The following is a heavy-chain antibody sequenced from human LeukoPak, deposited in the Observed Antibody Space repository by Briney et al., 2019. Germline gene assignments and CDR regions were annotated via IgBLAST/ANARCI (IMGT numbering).Heavy chain of an antibody. CDR3: ARVTPYDSSGYYPDY. V-gene: IGHV3-33*01. J-gene: IGHJ4*02. CDR2: IWYDGNNK. D-gene: IGHD3-22*01. CDR1: GFTFSSYG. Sequence: GGSLRLSCAASGFTFSSYGMHWVRQAPGKGLEWVAVIWYDGNNKYYADSVKGRFTISRDNSKNTLYLQMNSLRAEDTAVYYCARVTPYDSSGYYPDYWGQGTLVTVSS.